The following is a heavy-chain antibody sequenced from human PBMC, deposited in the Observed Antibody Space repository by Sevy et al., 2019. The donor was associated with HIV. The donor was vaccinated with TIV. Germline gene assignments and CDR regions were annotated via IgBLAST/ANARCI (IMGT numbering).Heavy chain of an antibody. D-gene: IGHD3-3*01. V-gene: IGHV3-53*01. CDR2: IYTGGGT. J-gene: IGHJ4*02. CDR1: GFIVTSHY. Sequence: GGSLRLSCAASGFIVTSHYMAWVRQAPGKGLEWVSSIYTGGGTYYADSVRGRFTISRDNSKNTLYLQMNSLSAEDTAFYYCARVPRYDEPYYFDYWGQRALVTVSS. CDR3: ARVPRYDEPYYFDY.